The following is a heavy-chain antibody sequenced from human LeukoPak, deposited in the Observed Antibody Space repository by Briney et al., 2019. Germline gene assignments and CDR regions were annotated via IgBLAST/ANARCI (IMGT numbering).Heavy chain of an antibody. V-gene: IGHV3-23*01. CDR3: AKDSALYDSSGYDY. D-gene: IGHD3-22*01. J-gene: IGHJ4*02. CDR2: ISGSGGST. Sequence: GGSLRLSCAASGFTFSSYAMSWVRQAPGKGLEWVSAISGSGGSTYYADSVKGRFTISRDNSKNTLYLQMNSLRAEDTAVYYCAKDSALYDSSGYDYWGQGTLVTVSS. CDR1: GFTFSSYA.